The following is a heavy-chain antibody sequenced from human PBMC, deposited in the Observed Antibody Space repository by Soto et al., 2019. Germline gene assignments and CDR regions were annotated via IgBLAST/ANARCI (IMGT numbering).Heavy chain of an antibody. D-gene: IGHD3-3*01. CDR2: IFPMFGTT. Sequence: QVQLVQSGPEVKKPGSSVKVSCKASGGPFRNYGITWVRQAPGQGLEWMGGIFPMFGTTNYAQKFKGRVTITADAVTSTAYMELSSLRSEDTAVYYCARVVKTDHDFCSGYSEFDHWGQGTLVTVSS. CDR3: ARVVKTDHDFCSGYSEFDH. J-gene: IGHJ4*02. CDR1: GGPFRNYG. V-gene: IGHV1-69*01.